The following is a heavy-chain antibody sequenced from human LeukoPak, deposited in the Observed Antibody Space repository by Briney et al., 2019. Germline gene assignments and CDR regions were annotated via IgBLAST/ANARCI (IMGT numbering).Heavy chain of an antibody. CDR1: GYSFTSYW. CDR2: IYPGDSDT. CDR3: ARQGSSTTSWQTIDY. V-gene: IGHV5-51*01. D-gene: IGHD2-2*01. J-gene: IGHJ4*02. Sequence: GESLKISCKGSGYSFTSYWIGWVRQMPGKGLEWMGIIYPGDSDTRYSPSFQGQVTISADKSINTASLQWSSLRASDTAMYYCARQGSSTTSWQTIDYWGQGTLVSVSS.